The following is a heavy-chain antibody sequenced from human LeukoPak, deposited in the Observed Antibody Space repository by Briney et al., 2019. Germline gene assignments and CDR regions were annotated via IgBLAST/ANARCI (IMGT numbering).Heavy chain of an antibody. CDR1: GFTFSSYS. D-gene: IGHD6-13*01. V-gene: IGHV3-21*01. CDR3: ARDRIAAAVYYYYYGMDV. CDR2: ISSSSSYI. J-gene: IGHJ6*02. Sequence: AGGSLRLSCAASGFTFSSYSMNWVRQAPGKGLEWVSSISSSSSYIYYADSVKGRFTISRDNAKNSLYLQMNSLRAEDTAVYYCARDRIAAAVYYYYYGMDVWGQGTTVTVSS.